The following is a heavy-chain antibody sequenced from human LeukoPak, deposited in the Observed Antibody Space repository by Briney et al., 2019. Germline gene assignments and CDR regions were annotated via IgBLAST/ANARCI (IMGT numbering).Heavy chain of an antibody. Sequence: ASVKVSCKASGYTFTGYYMHWVRQAPGQGLEWMGWINPNSGGTNYAQKLQGRVTMTRDTSISTAYMELSRLRSDDTAVYYCARAYYDYGDYPYYYYGMDVWGQGATVTVSS. V-gene: IGHV1-2*02. J-gene: IGHJ6*02. CDR2: INPNSGGT. CDR3: ARAYYDYGDYPYYYYGMDV. D-gene: IGHD4-17*01. CDR1: GYTFTGYY.